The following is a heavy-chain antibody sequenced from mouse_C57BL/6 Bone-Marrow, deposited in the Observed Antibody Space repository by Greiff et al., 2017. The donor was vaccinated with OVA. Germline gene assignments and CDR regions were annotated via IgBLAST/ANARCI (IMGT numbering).Heavy chain of an antibody. CDR2: ISYDGSN. CDR1: GYSITSGYY. V-gene: IGHV3-6*01. Sequence: EVKLQESGPGLVKPSQSLSLTCSVTGYSITSGYYWNWIRQFPGNKLEWMGYISYDGSNKYNPSLQNRTSITRDKSKNQSVLKLNSVTTDDTATYYCAREGAILDYWGQGTTLTVSS. J-gene: IGHJ2*01. CDR3: AREGAILDY.